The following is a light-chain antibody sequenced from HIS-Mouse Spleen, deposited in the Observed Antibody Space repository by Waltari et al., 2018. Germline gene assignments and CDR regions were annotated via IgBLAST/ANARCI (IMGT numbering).Light chain of an antibody. CDR2: RNN. V-gene: IGLV1-47*01. CDR3: AAWDDSLSGV. J-gene: IGLJ2*01. CDR1: SSNLGSNY. Sequence: QSVLTPPPSASGTPGQRVTISCSGTSSNLGSNYVYWYQQPPGTAPKLPLYRNNQRPSGVPDRFSGSKSGTSASLAISGLRSEDEADYYCAAWDDSLSGVFGGGTKLTVL.